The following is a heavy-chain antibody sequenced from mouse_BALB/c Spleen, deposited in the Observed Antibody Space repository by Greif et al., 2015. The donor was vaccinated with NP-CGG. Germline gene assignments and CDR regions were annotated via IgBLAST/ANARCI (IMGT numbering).Heavy chain of an antibody. CDR3: ASQDAY. CDR2: IWSGGST. Sequence: VQGVESGPGLVQPSQSLSITCTVSGFSLASYGVHWVRQPPGKGLEWLGVIWSGGSTDYNAAFISRLSISKDNSKSQVFFKMNSLQADDTAIYYCASQDAYWGQGTLVTVSA. CDR1: GFSLASYG. J-gene: IGHJ3*01. V-gene: IGHV2-4*02.